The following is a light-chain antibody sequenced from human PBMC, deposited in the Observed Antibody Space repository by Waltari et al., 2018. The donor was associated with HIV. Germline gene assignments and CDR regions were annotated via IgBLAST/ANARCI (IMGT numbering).Light chain of an antibody. V-gene: IGKV1-12*01. CDR1: RSIVTW. J-gene: IGKJ1*01. Sequence: DIQMTQAPSLVSASVGDRVTLPCRASRSIVTWFSWYQQKPGTGPARLIFASSRLPGGIPGRFSGSRAGTNCTLTIRNIQPDDFASYHCHQAHRLRGTFGQGTKVE. CDR2: ASS. CDR3: HQAHRLRGT.